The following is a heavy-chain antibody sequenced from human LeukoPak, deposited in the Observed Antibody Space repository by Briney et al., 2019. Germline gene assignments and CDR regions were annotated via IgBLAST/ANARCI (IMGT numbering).Heavy chain of an antibody. CDR1: SASISTYY. D-gene: IGHD4-17*01. CDR2: IYHSGTS. J-gene: IGHJ4*02. Sequence: SETLSLTCTVSSASISTYYWSWIRQPPGKGLEWIGYIYHSGTSNYNPSLKSRVTMSVDTSKNQFSLKLSSVTAADTAVYYCARLSTVTTSFDYWGQGTLVTVSS. V-gene: IGHV4-59*12. CDR3: ARLSTVTTSFDY.